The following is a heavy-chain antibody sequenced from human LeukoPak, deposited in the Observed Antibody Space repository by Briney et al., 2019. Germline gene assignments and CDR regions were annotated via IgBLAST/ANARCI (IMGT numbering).Heavy chain of an antibody. J-gene: IGHJ4*02. D-gene: IGHD7-27*01. CDR2: IVVGSGNT. CDR3: AAEGPNWGAPFDY. CDR1: GFTFTSSA. V-gene: IGHV1-58*02. Sequence: SVKVSCKASGFTFTSSAMQWGRQARGQRLEWIGWIVVGSGNTNYAQKFQERVTITRDMSTSTAYMEVSSLRSEDTAVYYCAAEGPNWGAPFDYWGQGTLVTVFS.